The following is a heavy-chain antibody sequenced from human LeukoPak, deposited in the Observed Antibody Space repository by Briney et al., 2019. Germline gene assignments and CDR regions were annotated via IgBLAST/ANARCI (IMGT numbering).Heavy chain of an antibody. J-gene: IGHJ6*02. CDR2: ISAYNGNT. V-gene: IGHV1-18*01. CDR3: ARRYDSSGYYSRGYYYYGMDV. CDR1: GYTFTSYG. D-gene: IGHD3-22*01. Sequence: ASVKVSCKASGYTFTSYGISWVRQAPGQGLEWMGWISAYNGNTNYAQKLQGRVTMTTDTSTSTAYMELRSLRSDDTAVYYCARRYDSSGYYSRGYYYYGMDVWGQGTTVTVS.